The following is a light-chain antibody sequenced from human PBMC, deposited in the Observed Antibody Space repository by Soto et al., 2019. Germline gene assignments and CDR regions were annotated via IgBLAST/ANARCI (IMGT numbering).Light chain of an antibody. CDR2: GAS. CDR3: QQYGSSPRT. J-gene: IGKJ1*01. V-gene: IGKV3-20*01. Sequence: IVLTQSPGTLSLSPGERATLSCRASQSVSSSSLAWYQQKPGQAPRLLIYGASSRATGIPDRFSGSGSGTDFTLTISRLEPEDFAVYYCQQYGSSPRTFGQGTKVDIK. CDR1: QSVSSSS.